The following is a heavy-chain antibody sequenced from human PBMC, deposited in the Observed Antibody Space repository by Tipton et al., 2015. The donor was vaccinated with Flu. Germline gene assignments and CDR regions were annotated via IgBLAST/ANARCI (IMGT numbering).Heavy chain of an antibody. CDR3: VRPTYYDSRGSKRWVRFDY. V-gene: IGHV5-51*03. CDR2: IYPGDSDT. J-gene: IGHJ4*02. CDR1: GYSFTNYW. D-gene: IGHD3-22*01. Sequence: QSGAEVKKPGESLKISCKGSGYSFTNYWIGWVRQMPGKGLEWMGIIYPGDSDTRYSPSFQGQVTMSADKSISTAYLQWGSLKASDTAMYYRVRPTYYDSRGSKRWVRFDYWGQGTLVTVSS.